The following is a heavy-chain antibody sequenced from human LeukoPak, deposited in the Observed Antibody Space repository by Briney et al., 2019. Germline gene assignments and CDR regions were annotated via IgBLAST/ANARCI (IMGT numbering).Heavy chain of an antibody. CDR3: AKGNNYGQSNPHDY. CDR2: ISWNSGTI. V-gene: IGHV3-9*01. J-gene: IGHJ4*02. D-gene: IGHD4-17*01. Sequence: PGRSLRLSCAASGFTFDDYAMHWVRQAPGKGLECDSGISWNSGTIGYADSVKGRFTISRDNAKNSLYLQMNSLRAEDTALYYCAKGNNYGQSNPHDYWGQGTLVTVSS. CDR1: GFTFDDYA.